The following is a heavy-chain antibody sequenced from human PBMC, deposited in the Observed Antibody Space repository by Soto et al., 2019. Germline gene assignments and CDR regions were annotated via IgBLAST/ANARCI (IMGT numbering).Heavy chain of an antibody. J-gene: IGHJ4*02. CDR2: IKEDGSEK. V-gene: IGHV3-7*03. CDR3: ARSPWNYGRFDY. D-gene: IGHD1-7*01. CDR1: GFTFSTYW. Sequence: PGGSLRLSCAASGFTFSTYWMSWVRQAPGKGLEWVANIKEDGSEKYYADSVKGRFTISRDNSRNTLYLQMNSLRVEDTAVYYCARSPWNYGRFDYWGQGALVTVSS.